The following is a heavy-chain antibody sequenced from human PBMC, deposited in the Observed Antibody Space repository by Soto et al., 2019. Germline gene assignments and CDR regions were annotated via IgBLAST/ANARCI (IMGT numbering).Heavy chain of an antibody. V-gene: IGHV3-7*01. J-gene: IGHJ4*02. CDR2: IKEDGSAK. Sequence: QPGGSLRLSCAASGFTFSDYYMTWVRQAPGKGLEWVATIKEDGSAKYYVDSVKGRFTISRDNAQNSLYLQMNSLRAEDTSVYYCANINWSRPPFWGQGTLVTVSS. CDR1: GFTFSDYY. CDR3: ANINWSRPPF.